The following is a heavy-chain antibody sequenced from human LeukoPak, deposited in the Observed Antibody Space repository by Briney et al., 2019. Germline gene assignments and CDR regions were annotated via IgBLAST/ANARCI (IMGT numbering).Heavy chain of an antibody. V-gene: IGHV4-59*01. Sequence: SETLSLTCTVSGGSISNYYWSWIRQPPGKGLEWIGYIYYSGSTNYNPSLKSRVAMSVDTSKNQFSLKLSSVTAADTAVYYCARDGYSYGLGYWGQGTLVTVSS. D-gene: IGHD5-18*01. CDR3: ARDGYSYGLGY. J-gene: IGHJ4*02. CDR1: GGSISNYY. CDR2: IYYSGST.